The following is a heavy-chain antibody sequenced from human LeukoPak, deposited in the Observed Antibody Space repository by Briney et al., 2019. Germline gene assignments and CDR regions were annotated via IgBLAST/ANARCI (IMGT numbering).Heavy chain of an antibody. CDR2: INPKSGDA. D-gene: IGHD7-27*01. Sequence: ASVKVSCKASGSTFSDYHINWVRQASGQGPEWMGWINPKSGDAKYGQAFQGRVTMTRDTSTSTVYMELSSLRSEDTAVYYCARAPWGGNAFDIWGQGTMVTVSS. CDR1: GSTFSDYH. J-gene: IGHJ3*02. V-gene: IGHV1-2*02. CDR3: ARAPWGGNAFDI.